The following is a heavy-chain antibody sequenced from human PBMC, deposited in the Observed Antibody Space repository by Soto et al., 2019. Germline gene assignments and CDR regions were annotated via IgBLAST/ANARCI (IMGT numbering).Heavy chain of an antibody. J-gene: IGHJ5*02. CDR3: TRGSKCVDTSCYGAGWHTWFDP. V-gene: IGHV4-4*02. D-gene: IGHD2-2*01. CDR1: GGSVSSINW. CDR2: VYHSGST. Sequence: VQLQESGPGLVKPSGNLSLTCAVSGGSVSSINWWTWVRQPPGKGLEWIGDVYHSGSTNYSPSLKTRANILLDKFKNQFPLKLSSVTAADTAVYYCTRGSKCVDTSCYGAGWHTWFDPWGQGTMVIVSS.